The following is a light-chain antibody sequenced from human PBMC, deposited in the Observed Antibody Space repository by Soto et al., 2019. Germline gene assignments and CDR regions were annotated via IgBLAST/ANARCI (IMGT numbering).Light chain of an antibody. J-gene: IGLJ3*02. CDR2: EVT. CDR3: SSLASSNTWV. CDR1: SSDVGAYNY. Sequence: QSALTQPPSASGSPGQSVTISCTGTSSDVGAYNYVSWYQQHVGKAPKLVIYEVTKRPSGVPDRFSGSKSANTASLTVSGLQAEDEAEYYCSSLASSNTWVFGGGTKLTVL. V-gene: IGLV2-8*01.